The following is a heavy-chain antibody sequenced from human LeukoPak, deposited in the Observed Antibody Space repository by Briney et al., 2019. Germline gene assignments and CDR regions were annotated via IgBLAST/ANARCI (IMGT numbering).Heavy chain of an antibody. Sequence: PSETLSLTCTVSGGSINSYHWSWIRQPAGKQLEWIGRIYISGSTNYNPSLKSRVTMSVDTSKNQSSLKLSSVTAADTAVYYCARDSGSRLDAFDIWGQGTMVTVSS. CDR3: ARDSGSRLDAFDI. D-gene: IGHD3-10*01. J-gene: IGHJ3*02. CDR1: GGSINSYH. V-gene: IGHV4-4*07. CDR2: IYISGST.